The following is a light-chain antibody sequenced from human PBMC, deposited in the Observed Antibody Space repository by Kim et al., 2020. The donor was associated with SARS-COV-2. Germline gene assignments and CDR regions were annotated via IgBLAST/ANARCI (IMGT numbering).Light chain of an antibody. CDR1: QSVSSY. Sequence: EIVLTQSPATLSLSPGERATLSCRASQSVSSYLAWYQQKAGQAPRLLIYDASNRATGIPARFSGSGSGTDFTLTISSLEPEDFAVYYCQQRSNWPPLTFGGGTKLEI. J-gene: IGKJ4*01. CDR3: QQRSNWPPLT. V-gene: IGKV3-11*01. CDR2: DAS.